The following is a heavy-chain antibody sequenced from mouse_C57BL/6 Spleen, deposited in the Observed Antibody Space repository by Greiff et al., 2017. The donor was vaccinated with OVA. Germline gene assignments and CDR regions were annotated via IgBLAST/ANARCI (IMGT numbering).Heavy chain of an antibody. D-gene: IGHD2-4*01. Sequence: LVESGAELVKPGASVKLSCKASGYTFTEYTIHWVKQRSGQGLEWIGWFYPGSGSIKYNEKFKDKATLTADKSSSTVYMELSRLTSEDSAVYFCARHEAGYDYDVSYAMDYWGQGTSVTVSS. CDR2: FYPGSGSI. CDR1: GYTFTEYT. V-gene: IGHV1-62-2*01. J-gene: IGHJ4*01. CDR3: ARHEAGYDYDVSYAMDY.